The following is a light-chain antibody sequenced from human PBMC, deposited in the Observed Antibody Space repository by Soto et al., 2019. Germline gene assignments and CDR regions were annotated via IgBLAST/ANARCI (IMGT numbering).Light chain of an antibody. J-gene: IGKJ4*01. CDR1: QRLXSY. Sequence: IRLTQCPSCLSASVGARVTIPCRASQRLXSYFNWYQAKPGKAPKVLXDDASSLQTGGPSSLSGSGSATDFTLTISSRQPDDFVNYYFQQANRVTRTFGGGTKVDIK. CDR2: DAS. CDR3: QQANRVTRT. V-gene: IGKV1-39*01.